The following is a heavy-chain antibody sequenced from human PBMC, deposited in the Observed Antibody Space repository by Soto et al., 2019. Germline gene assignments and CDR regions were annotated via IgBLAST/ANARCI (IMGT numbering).Heavy chain of an antibody. D-gene: IGHD6-13*01. CDR3: ARARGRIAAAGPRGGAFDI. J-gene: IGHJ3*02. V-gene: IGHV4-59*08. CDR1: GGSISGYY. CDR2: IYSGNT. Sequence: PSETVSLTCTISGGSISGYYWTWIRQSPGKGLEYIGYIYSGNTNYNPSLNSRVTISVDTSKNQFSLKLSSVTAADTAVYYCARARGRIAAAGPRGGAFDIWGKGTMVTVSS.